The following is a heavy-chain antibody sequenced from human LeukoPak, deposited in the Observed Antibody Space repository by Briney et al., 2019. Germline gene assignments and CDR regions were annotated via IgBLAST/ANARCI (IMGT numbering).Heavy chain of an antibody. Sequence: GRSLRLSCAASGFTFSSYGMHWVRQAPGKGLEWGAVISYDGSNKYYADSVKGRFTISRDNSKNTLYLQTNSLRAEDTAVYYCAKDRRSSWTSDYWGQGTLVTVSS. D-gene: IGHD6-13*01. J-gene: IGHJ4*02. V-gene: IGHV3-30*18. CDR3: AKDRRSSWTSDY. CDR2: ISYDGSNK. CDR1: GFTFSSYG.